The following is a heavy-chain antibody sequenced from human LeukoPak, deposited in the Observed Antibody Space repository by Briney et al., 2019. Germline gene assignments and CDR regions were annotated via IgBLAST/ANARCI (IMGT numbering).Heavy chain of an antibody. CDR3: ARVMGRYCSSTSCYVDY. D-gene: IGHD2-2*01. CDR1: GFTFSSYS. J-gene: IGHJ4*02. Sequence: GSLRLSCAASGFTFSSYSMNWVRQAPGKGLEWVSSISSSSSYIYYADSVKGRFTISRDNAKNSLYLQMNSLRAEDTAVYYCARVMGRYCSSTSCYVDYWGQGTLVTVSS. V-gene: IGHV3-21*01. CDR2: ISSSSSYI.